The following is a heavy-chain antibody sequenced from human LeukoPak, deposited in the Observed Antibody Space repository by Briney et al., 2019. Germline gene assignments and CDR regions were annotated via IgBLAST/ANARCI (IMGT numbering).Heavy chain of an antibody. CDR1: GFTFSSYG. CDR3: AKDPVAGTHFDY. D-gene: IGHD6-19*01. J-gene: IGHJ4*02. V-gene: IGHV3-23*01. CDR2: ISWNSGSI. Sequence: GGSLRLSCAASGFTFSSYGMHWVRQAPGKGLEWVSGISWNSGSIGYADSVKGRFTISRDNSKNTLYLQMNSLRAEDTAVYYCAKDPVAGTHFDYWGQGTLVTVSS.